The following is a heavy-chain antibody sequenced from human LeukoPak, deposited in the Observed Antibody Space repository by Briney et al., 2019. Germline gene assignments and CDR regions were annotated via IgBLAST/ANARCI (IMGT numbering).Heavy chain of an antibody. D-gene: IGHD3-22*01. V-gene: IGHV4-61*05. J-gene: IGHJ3*02. CDR1: GGSISSSSYY. CDR3: ARVGYYYDSSGYLTQNAFDI. CDR2: IYYSGST. Sequence: PSETLSLTCTVSGGSISSSSYYWGWIRQPPGKGLEWIGYIYYSGSTNYNPSLKSRVTISVDTSKNQFSLKLSSVTAADTAVYYCARVGYYYDSSGYLTQNAFDIWGQGTMVTVSS.